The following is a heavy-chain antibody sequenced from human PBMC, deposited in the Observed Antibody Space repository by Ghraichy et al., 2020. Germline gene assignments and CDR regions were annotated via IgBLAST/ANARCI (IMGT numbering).Heavy chain of an antibody. CDR2: IYSGGGT. J-gene: IGHJ4*02. CDR1: GFTVSNNY. CDR3: TRDSNGMAKTPG. V-gene: IGHV3-53*01. D-gene: IGHD5-24*01. Sequence: GGSLILSCAASGFTVSNNYMSWVRQAPGKGLEWVSLIYSGGGTLYADSVKGRFTISRDSSKNTLYLQMNSLRAEDTAVYYCTRDSNGMAKTPGWGQGTLVTVSS.